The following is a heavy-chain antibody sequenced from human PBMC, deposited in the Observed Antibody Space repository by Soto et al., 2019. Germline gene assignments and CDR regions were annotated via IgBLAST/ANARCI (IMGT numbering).Heavy chain of an antibody. V-gene: IGHV1-3*01. CDR2: INAGNGNT. Sequence: GGPVKVSLKAFWYTFRSFAMHLVRQAPGQRLEWMGWINAGNGNTKYSQKFQGRVTITRDTSASTAYMELSSLRSEDTAVYYCARGGPPIDYWGQGTLVTVSS. D-gene: IGHD3-10*01. CDR1: WYTFRSFA. J-gene: IGHJ4*02. CDR3: ARGGPPIDY.